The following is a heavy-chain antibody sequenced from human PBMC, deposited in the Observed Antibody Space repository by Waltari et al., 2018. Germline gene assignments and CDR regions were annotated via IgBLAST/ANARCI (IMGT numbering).Heavy chain of an antibody. Sequence: QLQLQESGPRLVKPSETLSLTCSVSGDSITSSNSYSAWIRQPPGKGLEWIGSVYYTGSTDYKASLKSRGTISVDTAKNYFALSLTSVTATDTAIYFCARTFMVRTIRSRGWFDPWGQGTLVTVSS. CDR3: ARTFMVRTIRSRGWFDP. V-gene: IGHV4-39*02. CDR1: GDSITSSNSY. CDR2: VYYTGST. J-gene: IGHJ5*02. D-gene: IGHD3-10*01.